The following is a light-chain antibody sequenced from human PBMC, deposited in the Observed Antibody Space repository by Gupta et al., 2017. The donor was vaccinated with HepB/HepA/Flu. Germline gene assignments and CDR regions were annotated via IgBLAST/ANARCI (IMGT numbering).Light chain of an antibody. CDR1: SSNIGSKT. CDR2: SDN. J-gene: IGLJ2*01. Sequence: QFVLTQPPSASGTPGQRVTISCSGNSSNIGSKTVSWYRQLPGTTPKLLIYSDNPRPSGVPDRFSGSKSGTSASLATSGLQSDDDADYYCAAWDVTLNVLVFGGGTKVTVL. CDR3: AAWDVTLNVLV. V-gene: IGLV1-44*01.